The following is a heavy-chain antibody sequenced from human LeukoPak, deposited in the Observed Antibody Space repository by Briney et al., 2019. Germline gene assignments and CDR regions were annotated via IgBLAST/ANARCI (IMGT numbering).Heavy chain of an antibody. D-gene: IGHD2-2*01. V-gene: IGHV4-34*01. CDR1: GGSFSGYY. J-gene: IGHJ4*02. CDR3: ARGGAKNIVVVPAALGPDFDY. Sequence: RSSETLSLTCAVYGGSFSGYYWSWIRQPPGKGLEWIGEINHSGSTNYNPSLKSRVTISVDTSKNQFSLKLSSVTAADTAVYYCARGGAKNIVVVPAALGPDFDYWGQGTLVTVSS. CDR2: INHSGST.